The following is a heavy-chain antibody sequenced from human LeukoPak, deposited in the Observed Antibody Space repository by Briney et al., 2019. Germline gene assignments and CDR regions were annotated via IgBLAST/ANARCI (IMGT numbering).Heavy chain of an antibody. CDR3: ARVYSSGWYKPQYYYYYGMDV. J-gene: IGHJ6*02. CDR2: ISSSGSTI. D-gene: IGHD6-19*01. V-gene: IGHV3-48*03. Sequence: GGSLRLSCAASGFTFSSYEMNWVRQAPGQGLEWVSYISSSGSTIYYADSVKGRFTISRDKAKNTLYLQMNSLRAEDTAVYYCARVYSSGWYKPQYYYYYGMDVWGQGTMVTVSS. CDR1: GFTFSSYE.